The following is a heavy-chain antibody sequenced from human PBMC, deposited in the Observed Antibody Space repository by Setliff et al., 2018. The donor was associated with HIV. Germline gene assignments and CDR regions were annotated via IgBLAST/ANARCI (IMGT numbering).Heavy chain of an antibody. CDR3: AVPHCSSTSCLKGYYFDY. J-gene: IGHJ4*02. CDR1: GYTFTSYG. D-gene: IGHD2-2*01. Sequence: ASVKVSCKASGYTFTSYGISWVRQAPGQGLEWMGWISAYNGNTNCAQKLQGRVTMTTDTSTSTAYMELRSLRSDDTAVYYCAVPHCSSTSCLKGYYFDYWGQGTLVTVSS. CDR2: ISAYNGNT. V-gene: IGHV1-18*01.